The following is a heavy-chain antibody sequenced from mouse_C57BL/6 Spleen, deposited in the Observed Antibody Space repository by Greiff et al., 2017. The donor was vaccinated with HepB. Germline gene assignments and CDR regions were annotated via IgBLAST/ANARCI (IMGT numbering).Heavy chain of an antibody. J-gene: IGHJ2*01. CDR2: IDPETGGT. V-gene: IGHV1-15*01. CDR1: GYTFTDYE. D-gene: IGHD1-1*01. CDR3: TRVLITTVVARYFDY. Sequence: QVQLKESGAELVRPGASVTLSCKASGYTFTDYEMHWVKQTPVHGLEWIGAIDPETGGTAYNQKFKGKAILTADKSSSTAYMELRSLTSEDSAVYYCTRVLITTVVARYFDYWGQGTTLTVSS.